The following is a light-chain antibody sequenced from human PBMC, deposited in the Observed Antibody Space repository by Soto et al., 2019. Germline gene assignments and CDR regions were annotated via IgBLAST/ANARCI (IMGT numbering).Light chain of an antibody. CDR1: QSISSK. J-gene: IGKJ5*01. CDR2: GAS. Sequence: EIVMTQSPATLSVSPGERATLSCRASQSISSKVGWYQQKPGQAPRLVIYGASTRATGVPPRFSGSGSVTEFTLTISSLQSEDFAVYYCQQYNIWSSITFGQGTRLEIK. V-gene: IGKV3-15*01. CDR3: QQYNIWSSIT.